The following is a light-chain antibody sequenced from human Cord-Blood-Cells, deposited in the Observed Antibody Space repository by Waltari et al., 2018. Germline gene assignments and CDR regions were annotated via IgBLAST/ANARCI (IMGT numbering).Light chain of an antibody. CDR3: CSYAGSSTWV. CDR2: EGS. Sequence: QSALTQPASVSGSPGQSITISRTGTRSDVGSYNLVSWYQQQPGKAPKLMIYEGSKRPSGVSNRFAGSKSGNTASLTISVLQAEDEADYYCCSYAGSSTWVFGGGTKLTVL. J-gene: IGLJ3*02. V-gene: IGLV2-23*01. CDR1: RSDVGSYNL.